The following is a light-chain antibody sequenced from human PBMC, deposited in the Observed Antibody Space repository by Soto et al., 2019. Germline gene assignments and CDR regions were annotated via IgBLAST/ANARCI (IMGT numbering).Light chain of an antibody. V-gene: IGKV1-6*01. Sequence: GDRVTITCRASQGIGNDLGWYQQKPGTAPKLLIYAASSLQSGVPSRFSGSGSGTDFTLTISSLQPEDFATYYCLQDYNYPRTFGQGTKVEI. CDR1: QGIGND. J-gene: IGKJ1*01. CDR2: AAS. CDR3: LQDYNYPRT.